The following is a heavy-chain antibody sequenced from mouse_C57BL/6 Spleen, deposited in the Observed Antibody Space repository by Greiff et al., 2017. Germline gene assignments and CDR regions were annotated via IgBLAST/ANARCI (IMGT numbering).Heavy chain of an antibody. CDR1: GFNIKDYY. V-gene: IGHV14-1*01. D-gene: IGHD1-1*01. CDR2: IDPEDGDT. Sequence: VQLQQSGAELVRPGASVKLSCTASGFNIKDYYMHWVRQRPEQGLEWIGRIDPEDGDTEYAPKFQGKATMTADTSSNTAYLQLSSLTSEDTAVYYCTLYYYGSSYWYFEGWGTGTTVTVSS. J-gene: IGHJ1*03. CDR3: TLYYYGSSYWYFEG.